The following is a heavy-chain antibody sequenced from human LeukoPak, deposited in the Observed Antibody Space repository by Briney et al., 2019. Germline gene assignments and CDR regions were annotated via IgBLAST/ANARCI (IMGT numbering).Heavy chain of an antibody. CDR1: GFTFSSYW. CDR3: ARESLVSGTTRGNYYYYGMDV. J-gene: IGHJ6*02. V-gene: IGHV3-7*01. Sequence: PGGSLRLSCAASGFTFSSYWMSWVRQAPGKGLEWVANIKQDGTEKYYVDSVKGRFTISRDNAKNSLYLQMNRLRDEDTAVYFCARESLVSGTTRGNYYYYGMDVWGQGSTVTVSS. D-gene: IGHD1-7*01. CDR2: IKQDGTEK.